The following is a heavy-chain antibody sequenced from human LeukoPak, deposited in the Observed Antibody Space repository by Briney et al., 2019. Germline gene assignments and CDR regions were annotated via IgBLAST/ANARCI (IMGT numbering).Heavy chain of an antibody. V-gene: IGHV4-34*01. Sequence: PSETLSLTCAVYGESFSGYYWSWIRQPPGKGLEWIGEINHSGSTNYNPSLKSRVTISVDTSKNQFSLKLSSVTAADTAVYYCARGITMVRGVIYYYYYYGMDVWGQGTTVTVSS. CDR3: ARGITMVRGVIYYYYYYGMDV. CDR2: INHSGST. CDR1: GESFSGYY. J-gene: IGHJ6*02. D-gene: IGHD3-10*01.